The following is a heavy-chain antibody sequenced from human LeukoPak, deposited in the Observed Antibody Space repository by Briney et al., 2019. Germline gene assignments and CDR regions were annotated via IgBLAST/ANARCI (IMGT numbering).Heavy chain of an antibody. J-gene: IGHJ4*02. CDR3: ATDLSSGSYYAY. V-gene: IGHV1-8*01. CDR2: MNPNSGNT. Sequence: ASVKVSCKASGYTFTSYDINWVRQATGQGLEWMGWMNPNSGNTGYAQKFQGRVTMTRNTSISTAYMELSSLRSEDTAVYYCATDLSSGSYYAYWGQGTLVTVSS. D-gene: IGHD1-26*01. CDR1: GYTFTSYD.